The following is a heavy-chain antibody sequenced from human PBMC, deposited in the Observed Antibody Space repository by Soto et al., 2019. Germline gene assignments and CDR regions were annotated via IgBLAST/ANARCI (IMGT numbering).Heavy chain of an antibody. D-gene: IGHD4-17*01. CDR3: ARGNDYGDYYFDH. Sequence: SETLSLTCTVSGGSISSSGYYWSWIRQHPGKGLEWIGYIYYSGSTYYNPSLKSRVTISVDTSKNQFSLKLSSVTAADTAVYYCARGNDYGDYYFDHWGQGTLVTVSS. CDR1: GGSISSSGYY. J-gene: IGHJ4*02. CDR2: IYYSGST. V-gene: IGHV4-31*03.